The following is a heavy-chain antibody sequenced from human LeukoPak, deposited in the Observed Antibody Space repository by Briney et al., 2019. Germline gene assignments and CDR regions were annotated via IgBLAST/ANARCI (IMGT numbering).Heavy chain of an antibody. CDR3: ARYPKGPVNDVLDM. D-gene: IGHD4-23*01. CDR2: SNSDGSST. J-gene: IGHJ3*02. V-gene: IGHV3-74*01. CDR1: GVTFRTYR. Sequence: PGGSLRLSRAASGVTFRTYRVHWVRQAPGKGLVWVSHSNSDGSSTSYADSVRGRFTISRDNAKNTLYLQMNSLRAEDTAVYYCARYPKGPVNDVLDMWGQGTMVTVSS.